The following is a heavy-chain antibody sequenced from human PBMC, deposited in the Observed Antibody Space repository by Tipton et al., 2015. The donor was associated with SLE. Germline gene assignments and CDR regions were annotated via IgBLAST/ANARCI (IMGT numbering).Heavy chain of an antibody. V-gene: IGHV4-34*01. J-gene: IGHJ3*02. CDR3: ARGSGSGHQVTFDI. Sequence: TLSLTCYVTGVSISNYYWTWIRQSPGKGLEWIGEINHSGSTHYNPSLKSRVIISVDTSKNQFSLKLSSVTAADTALYYCARGSGSGHQVTFDIWGQGTMVTVSS. D-gene: IGHD2-15*01. CDR1: GVSISNYY. CDR2: INHSGST.